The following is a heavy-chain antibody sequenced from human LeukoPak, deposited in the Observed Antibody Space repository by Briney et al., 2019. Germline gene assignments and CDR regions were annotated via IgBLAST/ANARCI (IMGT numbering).Heavy chain of an antibody. V-gene: IGHV3-7*01. D-gene: IGHD2-2*01. Sequence: GGSLRLSCAASGFTFSSYAMHWVRQAPGKGLEWVANIKQDGSEKYYVDSVKGRFTISRDNAKNSLYLQMNSLRAEDTAMYYCARELLPARYTYYYYGMDVWGQGTTVTVSS. CDR1: GFTFSSYA. CDR2: IKQDGSEK. CDR3: ARELLPARYTYYYYGMDV. J-gene: IGHJ6*02.